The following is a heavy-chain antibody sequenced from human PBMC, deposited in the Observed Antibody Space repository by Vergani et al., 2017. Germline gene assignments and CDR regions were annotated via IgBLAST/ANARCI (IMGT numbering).Heavy chain of an antibody. J-gene: IGHJ5*02. Sequence: QVQLQESGPGLVKFSETLSFTCSVSFDSIRNLYCNWIRQPPGKGLEWIGSIHYSENTNYNPSLKTRVTISVDTSKNQFSLTLASVTAAYTAVYYCASDTHSGQRADRWGQGILVTVTS. CDR1: FDSIRNLY. D-gene: IGHD6-19*01. CDR3: ASDTHSGQRADR. V-gene: IGHV4-59*11. CDR2: IHYSENT.